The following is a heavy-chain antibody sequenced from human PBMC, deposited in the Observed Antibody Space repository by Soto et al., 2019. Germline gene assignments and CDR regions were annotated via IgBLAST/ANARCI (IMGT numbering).Heavy chain of an antibody. CDR2: INHSGST. D-gene: IGHD2-2*02. J-gene: IGHJ6*02. CDR3: ARCPWWGYCSSTSCYKGYYYYGMDV. CDR1: CGSFSGYY. V-gene: IGHV4-34*01. Sequence: SEALSGTCAVYCGSFSGYYWSWIRQPPGKGLGWIGEINHSGSTNYNPSLKSRVTISVDTSKNQFSLKLSSVTAADTAVYYCARCPWWGYCSSTSCYKGYYYYGMDVWGQGTTVTVSS.